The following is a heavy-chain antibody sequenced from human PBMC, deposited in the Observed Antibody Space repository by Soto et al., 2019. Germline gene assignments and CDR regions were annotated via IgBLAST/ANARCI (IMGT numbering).Heavy chain of an antibody. Sequence: QVQLVESGGGVVQPGRSLRLSCAASGFTFSSYGMHWVRQAPGKGLEWVAVIWYDGSNKYYADSVKGRFTISRDNSKNTLYLQMKSLRAEDTAVYYCARAIFEYSSSSGDYYYYYGMDVWGQGTTVTVSS. CDR1: GFTFSSYG. J-gene: IGHJ6*02. CDR2: IWYDGSNK. CDR3: ARAIFEYSSSSGDYYYYYGMDV. D-gene: IGHD6-6*01. V-gene: IGHV3-33*01.